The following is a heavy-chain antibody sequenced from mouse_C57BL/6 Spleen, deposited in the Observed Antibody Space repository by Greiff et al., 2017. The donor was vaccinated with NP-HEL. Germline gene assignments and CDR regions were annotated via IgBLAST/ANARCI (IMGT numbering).Heavy chain of an antibody. D-gene: IGHD1-1*01. J-gene: IGHJ1*03. Sequence: EVKVVESGGGLVKPGGSLKLSCAASGFTFSSYAMSWVRQTPEKRLEWVATISDGGSYTYYPDNVKGRFTISRDNAKNNLYLQMSHLKSEDTAMYYCARDRTTVWYFDVWGTGTTVTVSS. CDR1: GFTFSSYA. CDR3: ARDRTTVWYFDV. V-gene: IGHV5-4*01. CDR2: ISDGGSYT.